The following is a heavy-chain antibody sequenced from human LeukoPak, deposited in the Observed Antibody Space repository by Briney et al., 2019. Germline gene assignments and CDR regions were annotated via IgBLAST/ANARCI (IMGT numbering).Heavy chain of an antibody. D-gene: IGHD2-2*01. CDR2: ISSSSSYI. J-gene: IGHJ4*02. CDR1: GFTFSSYS. CDR3: ARDIVVVPAAIWVAAAGIGYFDY. Sequence: GGSLRLSCAASGFTFSSYSMSWVRQAAGKGMEWVSSISSSSSYIYYADSVKGRFTISRDNAKNSLYLQMNSLRADDTAVYYCARDIVVVPAAIWVAAAGIGYFDYWGQGTLVTVSS. V-gene: IGHV3-21*01.